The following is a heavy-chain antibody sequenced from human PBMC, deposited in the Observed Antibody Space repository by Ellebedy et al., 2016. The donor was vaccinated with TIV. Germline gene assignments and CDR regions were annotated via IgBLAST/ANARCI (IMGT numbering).Heavy chain of an antibody. J-gene: IGHJ4*02. CDR3: ARDRGSGWYGGYFDY. CDR2: TSYDGTNK. CDR1: GFTFSSYG. D-gene: IGHD6-19*01. V-gene: IGHV3-30*03. Sequence: GGSLRLXXAASGFTFSSYGMHWVRQAPGKGLEWVAVTSYDGTNKYYVDSVKGRFAISRDNSKSTLYLEMNSLRLEDTAVYYCARDRGSGWYGGYFDYWGQGTLVTVSS.